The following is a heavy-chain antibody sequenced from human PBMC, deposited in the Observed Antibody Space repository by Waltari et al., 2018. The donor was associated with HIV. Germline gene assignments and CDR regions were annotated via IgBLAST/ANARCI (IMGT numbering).Heavy chain of an antibody. CDR3: ARGPPLGSGYYYAFDY. J-gene: IGHJ4*02. CDR2: INAGNGNT. CDR1: GYTFTSYA. V-gene: IGHV1-3*01. D-gene: IGHD3-22*01. Sequence: QVQLVQSGAEVKKPGASVKVSCKASGYTFTSYAMHLVRQAPGQRLEWMGWINAGNGNTKYSQKFQGRVTITRDTSASTAYMELSSLRSEDTAVYYCARGPPLGSGYYYAFDYWGQGTLVTVSS.